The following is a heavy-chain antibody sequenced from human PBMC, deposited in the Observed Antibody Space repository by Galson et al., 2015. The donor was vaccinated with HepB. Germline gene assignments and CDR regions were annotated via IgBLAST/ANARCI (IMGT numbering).Heavy chain of an antibody. CDR3: ASVSSGWYVFDY. J-gene: IGHJ4*02. Sequence: SLRLSCAASGFTFSSYAMHWVRQAPGKGLEWVAVISYDGSNKYYADSVKGRFTISRDNSKNTLYLQMNSLRAEDTAVYYCASVSSGWYVFDYWGQGTLVTVSS. CDR2: ISYDGSNK. CDR1: GFTFSSYA. V-gene: IGHV3-30*04. D-gene: IGHD6-19*01.